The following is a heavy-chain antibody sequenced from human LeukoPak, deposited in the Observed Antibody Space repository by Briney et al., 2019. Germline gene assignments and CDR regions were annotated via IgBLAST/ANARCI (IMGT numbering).Heavy chain of an antibody. J-gene: IGHJ6*02. CDR3: AKDLVVPAAMYKTYYYYYGMDV. V-gene: IGHV3-30*02. Sequence: PGGSLRLSCAASGFTFSSYGMHWVRQAPGKGLEWVAFIRYDGSNKYYADSVKGRFTISRDNSMNTLYLQMNSLRAEDTAVYYCAKDLVVPAAMYKTYYYYYGMDVWGQGTTVTVSS. CDR1: GFTFSSYG. CDR2: IRYDGSNK. D-gene: IGHD2-2*01.